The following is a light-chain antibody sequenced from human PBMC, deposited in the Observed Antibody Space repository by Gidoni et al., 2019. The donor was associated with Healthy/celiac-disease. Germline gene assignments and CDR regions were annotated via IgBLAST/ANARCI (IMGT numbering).Light chain of an antibody. CDR2: AAS. CDR1: QSISSY. Sequence: DIQITQSPSSLSASVGDRVTITLRASQSISSYLNWYQQKPGKAPKLLIYAASSLQSGVPSRFSGSGSGTDFTLTISSLQPEDFATYYCQQSYSTLFTFGPGTKVDIK. V-gene: IGKV1-39*01. J-gene: IGKJ3*01. CDR3: QQSYSTLFT.